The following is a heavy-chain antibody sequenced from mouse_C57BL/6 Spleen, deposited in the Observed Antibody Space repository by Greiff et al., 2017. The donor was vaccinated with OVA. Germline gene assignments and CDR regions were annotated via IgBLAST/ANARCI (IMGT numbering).Heavy chain of an antibody. CDR1: GYTFTDYY. CDR3: ARGELYYFDY. J-gene: IGHJ2*01. D-gene: IGHD4-1*01. V-gene: IGHV1-26*01. CDR2: INPNNGGT. Sequence: EVQLQQSGPELVKPGASVKISCKASGYTFTDYYMNWVKQSHGKSLEWIGDINPNNGGTSYNQKFKGKATLTVDKSSSTAYMELRSLTSEDSAVYYCARGELYYFDYWGQGTTLTVSS.